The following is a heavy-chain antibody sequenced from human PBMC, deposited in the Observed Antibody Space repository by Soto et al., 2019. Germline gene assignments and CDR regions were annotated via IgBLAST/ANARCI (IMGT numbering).Heavy chain of an antibody. CDR1: GVTFSSYA. Sequence: VKFSCKSSGVTFSSYAISWVRHAPGQGLEWMGGIIPIFGTANYAQKFQGRVTITADESTSTAYMELSSLRSEDTAVYYCARDQRGQTSIQLWLDRQTYYYFYGMDVWG. CDR2: IIPIFGTA. CDR3: ARDQRGQTSIQLWLDRQTYYYFYGMDV. J-gene: IGHJ6*02. D-gene: IGHD5-18*01. V-gene: IGHV1-69*01.